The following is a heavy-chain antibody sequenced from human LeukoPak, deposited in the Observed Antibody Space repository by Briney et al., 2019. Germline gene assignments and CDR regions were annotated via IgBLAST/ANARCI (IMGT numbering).Heavy chain of an antibody. CDR3: ARVADAGRYWYFDL. Sequence: ASVNVSCKASGYTFTNYGFRWVRQAPGQGLEWMGWIISYNGDTNYAQNLQGRVTMTTDTSTSTAYMELRSLRSADTAVYYCARVADAGRYWYFDLWGRGTLLTVSS. J-gene: IGHJ2*01. D-gene: IGHD1-26*01. CDR1: GYTFTNYG. CDR2: IISYNGDT. V-gene: IGHV1-18*01.